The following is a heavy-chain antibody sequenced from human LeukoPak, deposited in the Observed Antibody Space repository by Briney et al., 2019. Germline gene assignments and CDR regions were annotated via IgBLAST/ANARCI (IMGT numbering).Heavy chain of an antibody. V-gene: IGHV3-21*01. D-gene: IGHD6-13*01. CDR3: ARFAAAGNAFDI. CDR2: ISSSSSYI. Sequence: GGSLRLSCAASGFTFSSYSMNWVRQAPGKGLEWVSSISSSSSYIYYADSVKGRFTTSRDNAKNSLYLQMNSLRAEDTAVYYCARFAAAGNAFDIWGQGTMVTVSS. J-gene: IGHJ3*02. CDR1: GFTFSSYS.